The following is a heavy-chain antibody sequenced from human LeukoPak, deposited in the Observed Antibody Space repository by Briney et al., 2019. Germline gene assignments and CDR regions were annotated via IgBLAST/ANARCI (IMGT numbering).Heavy chain of an antibody. J-gene: IGHJ4*02. CDR3: ARDRGGYSSSWTDY. D-gene: IGHD6-13*01. CDR2: INPNSGGT. V-gene: IGHV1-2*06. CDR1: GYTFTSYG. Sequence: ASVKVSCKASGYTFTSYGISWVRQAPGQGLEWMGRINPNSGGTNYAQKFQGRVTMTRDTSISTAYMELSRLRSDDTAVYYCARDRGGYSSSWTDYWGQGTLVTVSS.